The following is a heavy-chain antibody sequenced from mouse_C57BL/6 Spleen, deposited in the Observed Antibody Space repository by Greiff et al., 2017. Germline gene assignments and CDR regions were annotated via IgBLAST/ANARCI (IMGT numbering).Heavy chain of an antibody. J-gene: IGHJ4*01. CDR2: IDPEDGET. Sequence: VQLKESGAELVKPGASVKLSCTASGFNIKDYYMHWVKQRTEQGLEWIGRIDPEDGETKYAPKFQGKATITADTSSNTDYLQLSCLTSEVTAVYYCARGGAMDYWGQGTSVTVSS. V-gene: IGHV14-2*01. CDR1: GFNIKDYY. CDR3: ARGGAMDY.